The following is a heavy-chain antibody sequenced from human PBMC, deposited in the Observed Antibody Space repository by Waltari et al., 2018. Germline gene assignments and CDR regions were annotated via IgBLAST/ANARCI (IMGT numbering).Heavy chain of an antibody. D-gene: IGHD3-10*01. CDR2: TKTRGST. J-gene: IGHJ4*02. CDR3: ARRGAGGPGSYRDY. Sequence: QVQLQESGPGLVKPSQTLSLTCTVSGGSISSGSYYWSWIRQPAGKGVGGCGVTKTRGSTNSNPSLKRRVTIAVDTPKTQFSLKRSSVTAADTAVYYGARRGAGGPGSYRDYWGQGTLVTVSS. V-gene: IGHV4-61*09. CDR1: GGSISSGSYY.